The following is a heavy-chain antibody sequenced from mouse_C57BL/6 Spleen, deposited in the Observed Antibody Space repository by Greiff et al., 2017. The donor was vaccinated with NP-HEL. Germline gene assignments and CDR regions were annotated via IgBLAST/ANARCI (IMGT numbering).Heavy chain of an antibody. CDR1: GFTFSSYA. CDR3: ARDRGTYYYGSSYWYFDV. CDR2: ISDGGSYT. D-gene: IGHD1-1*01. Sequence: EVKLVESGGGLVKPGGSLKLSCAASGFTFSSYAMSWVRQTPEKRLEWVATISDGGSYTYYPDNVKGRFTISRDNAKNNLYLQMSHLKSEDTAMYYCARDRGTYYYGSSYWYFDVWGTGTTVTVSS. J-gene: IGHJ1*03. V-gene: IGHV5-4*01.